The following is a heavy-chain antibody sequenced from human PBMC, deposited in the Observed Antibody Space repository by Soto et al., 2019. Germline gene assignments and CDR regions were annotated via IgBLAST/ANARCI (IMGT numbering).Heavy chain of an antibody. V-gene: IGHV4-61*01. J-gene: IGHJ6*02. D-gene: IGHD6-13*01. CDR1: GGSVSSGSHY. Sequence: PSETLSLTCTVSGGSVSSGSHYWSWIRQPPGKGLKWIGYIYYSGSTNYNPSLKSRVTISIDTSKNQFSLKLSSVTAADTAVYYCARGSSWPLYYFAMGVWGQGTTVTVSS. CDR3: ARGSSWPLYYFAMGV. CDR2: IYYSGST.